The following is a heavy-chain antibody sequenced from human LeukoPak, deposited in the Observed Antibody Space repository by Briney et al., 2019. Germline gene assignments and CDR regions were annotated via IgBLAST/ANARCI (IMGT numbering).Heavy chain of an antibody. CDR3: ATVTHYYYYGMDV. CDR2: IYYSGST. V-gene: IGHV4-39*01. CDR1: GGSISSSSYY. J-gene: IGHJ6*02. Sequence: SETLSLTCTVSGGSISSSSYYWGWIRQPPGKGLEWIGSIYYSGSTYYNPSLKSRVTISVDTSKNQFSLKLSSVTAADTAVYYCATVTHYYYYGMDVWGQGTTVTVSS. D-gene: IGHD4-23*01.